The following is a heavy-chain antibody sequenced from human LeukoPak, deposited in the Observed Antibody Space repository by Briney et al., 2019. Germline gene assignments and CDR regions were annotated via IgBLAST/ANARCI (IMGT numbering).Heavy chain of an antibody. CDR2: ISWDGGST. V-gene: IGHV3-43*01. CDR1: GFTFDDYT. Sequence: GGSLRLSCAASGFTFDDYTMHWVRQAPGKGLEWVSLISWDGGSTYYADSVKGRFTISRDNSKNSLYLQMNSPRTEDTALYYCAKGAASPIRAYYYYYMDVWGKGATVTVSS. J-gene: IGHJ6*03. D-gene: IGHD4-17*01. CDR3: AKGAASPIRAYYYYYMDV.